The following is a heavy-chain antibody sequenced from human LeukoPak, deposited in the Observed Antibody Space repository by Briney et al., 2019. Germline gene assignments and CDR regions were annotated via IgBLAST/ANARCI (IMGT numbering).Heavy chain of an antibody. Sequence: PGGSLRLSCAASGFTFDDYAMHWVRQAPGKGLEWVSGISWNSGSIGYADSVKGRFTISRDNAKNSLYLQMNSLRAEDTALYYCAKDGSGYWGQGTLVTVSS. J-gene: IGHJ4*02. D-gene: IGHD6-19*01. V-gene: IGHV3-9*01. CDR2: ISWNSGSI. CDR3: AKDGSGY. CDR1: GFTFDDYA.